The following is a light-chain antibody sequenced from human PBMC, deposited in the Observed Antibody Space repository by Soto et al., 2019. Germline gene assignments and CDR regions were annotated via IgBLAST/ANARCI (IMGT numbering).Light chain of an antibody. V-gene: IGLV2-14*01. CDR1: SSDVGGYNY. CDR2: DVS. J-gene: IGLJ1*01. CDR3: SSHTSGSTSYV. Sequence: QSALTQPASVSGSPGQSITISCTGTSSDVGGYNYVSWYQQHPGKAPKLMIYDVSNRPSGVSNRFSGSKSASTASLTISGLQAEDEADYYCSSHTSGSTSYVFGTGTKLTVL.